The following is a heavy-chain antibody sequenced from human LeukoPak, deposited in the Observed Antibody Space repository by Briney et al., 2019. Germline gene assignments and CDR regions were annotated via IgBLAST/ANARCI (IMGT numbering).Heavy chain of an antibody. J-gene: IGHJ4*02. Sequence: KPSETLSLTCAVYGGSFSGYYWSWIRQPPGKGLEWIGEIHRSGSTYYNPSLESRLTMSLDKSKNQFSLNLYSMAAADTAVYFCATGGSSWNEYWGQGTLVTVSS. CDR2: IHRSGST. CDR1: GGSFSGYY. CDR3: ATGGSSWNEY. D-gene: IGHD6-13*01. V-gene: IGHV4-34*01.